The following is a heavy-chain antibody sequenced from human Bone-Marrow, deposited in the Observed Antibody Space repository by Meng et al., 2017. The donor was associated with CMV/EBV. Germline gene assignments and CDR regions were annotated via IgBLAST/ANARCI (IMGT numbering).Heavy chain of an antibody. D-gene: IGHD2-2*01. J-gene: IGHJ3*02. CDR3: ARRGYCSNSNCIRNAFDI. Sequence: SETLSLTCTVSGGSISSSSYYWGWIRQPPGKGLEWIGSIYYSGSTYYNPSLKSRVTISVDTSKNQFSLKLSSVPAADTAVYYCARRGYCSNSNCIRNAFDIWGQGTMVTVSS. CDR1: GGSISSSSYY. V-gene: IGHV4-39*07. CDR2: IYYSGST.